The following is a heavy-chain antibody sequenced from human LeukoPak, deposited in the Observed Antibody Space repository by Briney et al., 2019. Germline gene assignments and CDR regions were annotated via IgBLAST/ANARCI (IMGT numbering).Heavy chain of an antibody. V-gene: IGHV3-11*01. CDR2: ISHSGNTI. Sequence: GGSLRLSCAASGFTFSDYYMSWVRQAPGKGLEWISYISHSGNTIRYADSVMGRLTISRDNAKNSLYLQLNSLRDDDTAVYYCARYRVTTNDYFDYWGQGTLVTVSS. D-gene: IGHD4-17*01. CDR1: GFTFSDYY. CDR3: ARYRVTTNDYFDY. J-gene: IGHJ4*02.